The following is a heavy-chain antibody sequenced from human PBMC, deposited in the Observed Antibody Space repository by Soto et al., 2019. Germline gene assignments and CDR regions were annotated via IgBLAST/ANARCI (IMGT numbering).Heavy chain of an antibody. CDR2: IYYSGST. D-gene: IGHD3-10*01. CDR1: GGSISSSSYY. V-gene: IGHV4-39*01. CDR3: ARKLLWFGELVYLLDP. Sequence: PSETLSLTCTVSGGSISSSSYYWGWIRQPPGKGLEWIGSIYYSGSTYYNPSLKSRVTISVDTSKNQFSLKLSSVTAADTAVYYCARKLLWFGELVYLLDPSGQRTLVTVSS. J-gene: IGHJ5*02.